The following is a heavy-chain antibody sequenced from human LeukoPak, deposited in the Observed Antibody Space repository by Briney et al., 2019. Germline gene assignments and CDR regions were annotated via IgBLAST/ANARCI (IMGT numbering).Heavy chain of an antibody. CDR1: GFTVSSNY. J-gene: IGHJ4*02. CDR2: IKQDGSEK. Sequence: GGSLRLSCAASGFTVSSNYMSWVRQAPGKGLEWVANIKQDGSEKYYVDSVKGRFTISRDNAKNSLYLQMNSLRAEDTAVYYCARRYRGDYWGQGTLVTVSS. V-gene: IGHV3-7*01. D-gene: IGHD1-26*01. CDR3: ARRYRGDY.